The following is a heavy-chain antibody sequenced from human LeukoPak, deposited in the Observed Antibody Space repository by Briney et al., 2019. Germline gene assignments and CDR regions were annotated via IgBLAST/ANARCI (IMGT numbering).Heavy chain of an antibody. V-gene: IGHV3-66*01. Sequence: SLXXXCXASGFTVSSNYMNXVRQAPGKGXXWVSVIYSGGSTYYADSVKGRFTIPRDSSKNTLYLQMNSLRAEDTAVYYCARGIVGATTNADYWGQGTLVTVSS. CDR3: ARGIVGATTNADY. J-gene: IGHJ4*02. CDR1: GFTVSSNY. D-gene: IGHD1-26*01. CDR2: IYSGGST.